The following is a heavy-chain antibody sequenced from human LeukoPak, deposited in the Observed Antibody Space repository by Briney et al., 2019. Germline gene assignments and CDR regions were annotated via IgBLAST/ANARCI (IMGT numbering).Heavy chain of an antibody. Sequence: GGTLRLSCAASGFTLRTYWMHWVRQGPGKGLVWLSQISPDGRTATYADSVKGRITISRDNAKNTLYLQINSLTDEDAAVYFCARGTSDWHGTDYWGQGTLVTVSS. D-gene: IGHD6-19*01. CDR2: ISPDGRTA. CDR1: GFTLRTYW. CDR3: ARGTSDWHGTDY. J-gene: IGHJ4*02. V-gene: IGHV3-74*01.